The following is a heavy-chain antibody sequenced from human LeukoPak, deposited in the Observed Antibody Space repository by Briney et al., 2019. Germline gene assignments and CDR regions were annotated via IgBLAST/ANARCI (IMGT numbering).Heavy chain of an antibody. CDR2: ISYDGSNK. D-gene: IGHD4-17*01. J-gene: IGHJ6*03. Sequence: GGSLRLSCAASGFTFSSYAMHWVRQAPGKGLEWVAVISYDGSNKYYADSVKGRFTISRDNSKNTLYLQMSSLRAEDTAVYYCAKDTTVMTFYYYYMDVWGKGTAVTISS. CDR1: GFTFSSYA. V-gene: IGHV3-30*04. CDR3: AKDTTVMTFYYYYMDV.